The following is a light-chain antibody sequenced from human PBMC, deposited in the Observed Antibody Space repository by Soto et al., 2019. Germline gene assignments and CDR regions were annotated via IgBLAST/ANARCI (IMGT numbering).Light chain of an antibody. V-gene: IGKV3-11*01. J-gene: IGKJ5*01. CDR3: QCRRNWTPLT. Sequence: EIEMTQSPASLSLSPGERATLSCRASQSIRSYLAWYQQKPGKAPRLLIYDASTRTTGIPARFSGSGSGTDIALTISSIEPEDLAVSYCQCRRNWTPLTFGQGTRLEIK. CDR2: DAS. CDR1: QSIRSY.